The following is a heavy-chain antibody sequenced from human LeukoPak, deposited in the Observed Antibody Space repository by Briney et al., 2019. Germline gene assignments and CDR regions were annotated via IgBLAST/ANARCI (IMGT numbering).Heavy chain of an antibody. D-gene: IGHD3-22*01. V-gene: IGHV3-74*01. CDR2: INSDGSST. J-gene: IGHJ4*02. Sequence: PGGSLRLFCAASGFTFSSYWMHWVRQAPGKGLVWVSRINSDGSSTSYADSVKGRFTISRDNAKNTLYLQMNSLRAEDTAVYYCARGSNRETYYYYDSSGAIDYWGQGTLVTVSS. CDR3: ARGSNRETYYYYDSSGAIDY. CDR1: GFTFSSYW.